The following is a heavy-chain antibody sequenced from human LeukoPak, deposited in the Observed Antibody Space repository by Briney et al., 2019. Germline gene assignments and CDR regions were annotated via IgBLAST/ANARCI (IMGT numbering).Heavy chain of an antibody. CDR3: ARDRSADIVVVPAAKGSYYYYMDV. Sequence: ASVKVSCKASGYTFTGYYMHWVRQAPGHGLEWMGWSNPNSGGTNYAQKFQGRVTMTRDTSISTAYMELSRLRSDDTAVYYCARDRSADIVVVPAAKGSYYYYMDVWGKGTTVTVSS. J-gene: IGHJ6*03. CDR1: GYTFTGYY. V-gene: IGHV1-2*02. CDR2: SNPNSGGT. D-gene: IGHD2-2*01.